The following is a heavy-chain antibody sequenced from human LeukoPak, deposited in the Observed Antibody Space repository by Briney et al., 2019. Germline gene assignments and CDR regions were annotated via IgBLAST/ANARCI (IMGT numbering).Heavy chain of an antibody. CDR3: ARDRYYYYGMDV. V-gene: IGHV3-48*03. J-gene: IGHJ6*04. CDR1: GFTFSSYE. Sequence: GGSLRLSCAASGFTFSSYEMNWVRQAPGKGLEWVSYISSSGSTIYYADSVKGRFTNSRDNAKNSLYLQMNSLRAEDTAVYYCARDRYYYYGMDVWGKGTTVTVSS. CDR2: ISSSGSTI.